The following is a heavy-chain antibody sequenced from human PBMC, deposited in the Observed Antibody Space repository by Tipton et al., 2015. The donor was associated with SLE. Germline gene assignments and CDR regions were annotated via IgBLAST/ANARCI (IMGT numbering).Heavy chain of an antibody. J-gene: IGHJ3*02. D-gene: IGHD1-26*01. V-gene: IGHV3-43*01. CDR2: ISWDGGST. Sequence: SLRLSCAASGFTFDDYTMHWARQAPGKGLEWVSLISWDGGSTYYADSVKGRFNISRDNSKNSLYLQMNSLRTEDTALYYCAKETTYSGAFDIWGQGTLVSVSS. CDR1: GFTFDDYT. CDR3: AKETTYSGAFDI.